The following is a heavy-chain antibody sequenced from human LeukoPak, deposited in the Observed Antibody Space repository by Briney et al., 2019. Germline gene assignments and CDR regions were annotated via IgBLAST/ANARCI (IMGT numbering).Heavy chain of an antibody. V-gene: IGHV1-18*01. D-gene: IGHD3-9*01. Sequence: ASVKVSCTASGYTFTSYGISWVRQAPGQGLEWMGWISAYNGNTNYAQKLQGRVTMTTDTSTSTAYMELRSLRSDDTAVYYCARAGLQHYDILTGYYARGGNYFDYWGQGTLVTVSS. J-gene: IGHJ4*02. CDR3: ARAGLQHYDILTGYYARGGNYFDY. CDR2: ISAYNGNT. CDR1: GYTFTSYG.